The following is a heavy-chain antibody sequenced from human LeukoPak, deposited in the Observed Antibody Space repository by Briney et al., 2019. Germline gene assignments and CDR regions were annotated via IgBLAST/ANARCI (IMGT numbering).Heavy chain of an antibody. Sequence: PGGSLRLSCAASGFTFSSHWMHWVRQAPGKGLVWVSRINSDGSSISYADSVKGRFTISRDNAKNTLYLQMNSLRAEDTAVYYCAKFEWELPFDYWGQGTLVTVSS. D-gene: IGHD1-26*01. J-gene: IGHJ4*02. V-gene: IGHV3-74*01. CDR1: GFTFSSHW. CDR2: INSDGSSI. CDR3: AKFEWELPFDY.